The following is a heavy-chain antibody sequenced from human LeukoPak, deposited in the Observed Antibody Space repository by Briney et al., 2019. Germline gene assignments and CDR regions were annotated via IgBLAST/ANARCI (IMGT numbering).Heavy chain of an antibody. J-gene: IGHJ2*01. Sequence: PSETLSLTCTVSGSSISSYYWSWIRQPAGKGLEWIGRIYTSGSTNYSPSLKSRVTMSVDTSKNQFSLKLSSVTAADTAVYYCARDPSYLSFDLWGRGTLVTVSS. CDR1: GSSISSYY. CDR3: ARDPSYLSFDL. V-gene: IGHV4-4*07. D-gene: IGHD2/OR15-2a*01. CDR2: IYTSGST.